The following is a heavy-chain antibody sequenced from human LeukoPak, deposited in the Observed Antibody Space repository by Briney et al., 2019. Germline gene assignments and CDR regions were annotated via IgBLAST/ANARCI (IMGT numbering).Heavy chain of an antibody. D-gene: IGHD3-3*01. CDR2: INHSGST. CDR1: GGSFSGYY. Sequence: PSETLSLTCAVYGGSFSGYYWSWIRQPPGKGLEWIGEINHSGSTNYNPSLKSRVTISVDTSKNQFSLKLSSVTAADTAVYYCARGYFWSGYPFDYWGQGTLVTVSS. J-gene: IGHJ4*02. V-gene: IGHV4-34*01. CDR3: ARGYFWSGYPFDY.